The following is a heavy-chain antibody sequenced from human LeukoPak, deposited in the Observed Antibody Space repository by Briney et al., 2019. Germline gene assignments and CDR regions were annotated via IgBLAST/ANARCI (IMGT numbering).Heavy chain of an antibody. Sequence: PGGSLRLSCAASGFTFSSYAMSWVRQAPGKGLEWVSVIYSGGSTYYADSVKGRFTISRDNSKNTLYLQMNSLRAEDTAVYYCARDSWSPSVPGAFDIWGQGTMVTVSS. J-gene: IGHJ3*02. V-gene: IGHV3-53*01. CDR1: GFTFSSYA. CDR3: ARDSWSPSVPGAFDI. CDR2: IYSGGST. D-gene: IGHD6-13*01.